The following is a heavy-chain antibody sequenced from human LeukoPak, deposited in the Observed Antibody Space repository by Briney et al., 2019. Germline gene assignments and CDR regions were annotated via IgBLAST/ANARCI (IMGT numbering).Heavy chain of an antibody. Sequence: PGGSLRLSCAASGFTFSSYGMHWVRQAPGNGLEWVAVISYDGSNKYYADSVKGRFTISRDNSKNTLYLQMNSLRAEDTAVYYCASTNLGYCSSTSCYRNLPLGYWGQGTLVTVSS. CDR3: ASTNLGYCSSTSCYRNLPLGY. J-gene: IGHJ4*02. CDR1: GFTFSSYG. D-gene: IGHD2-2*02. V-gene: IGHV3-30*19. CDR2: ISYDGSNK.